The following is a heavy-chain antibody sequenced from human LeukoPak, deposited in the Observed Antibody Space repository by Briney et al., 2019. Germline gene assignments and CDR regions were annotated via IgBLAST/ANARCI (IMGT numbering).Heavy chain of an antibody. Sequence: PGGSLRLSCAASGFTVSSNYMSWVRQAPGKGLEWVSVVYSSGSTHYADSVKGRFTISIDNSKNTLYLHMSTLSAEDTAVYYCATADSGSYYSGFDYWGQGTLVTVSS. CDR1: GFTVSSNY. CDR2: VYSSGST. CDR3: ATADSGSYYSGFDY. V-gene: IGHV3-66*01. J-gene: IGHJ4*02. D-gene: IGHD1-26*01.